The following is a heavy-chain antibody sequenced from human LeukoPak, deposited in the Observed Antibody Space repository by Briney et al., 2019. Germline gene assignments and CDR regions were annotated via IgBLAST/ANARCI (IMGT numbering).Heavy chain of an antibody. Sequence: GRSLRLSCAASGFTFSSYGMHWVRQAPGKGLEWVAVISYDGSNKNCADSVRGRFTISRDNSKNTLFLQMNSLRPEDTAVYYCAKDTAPYYSIFDYWGQGTLVTVSS. CDR1: GFTFSSYG. V-gene: IGHV3-30*18. J-gene: IGHJ4*02. CDR3: AKDTAPYYSIFDY. CDR2: ISYDGSNK. D-gene: IGHD3-10*01.